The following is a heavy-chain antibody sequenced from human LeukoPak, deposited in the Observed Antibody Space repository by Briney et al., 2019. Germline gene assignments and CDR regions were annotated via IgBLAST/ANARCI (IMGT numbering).Heavy chain of an antibody. V-gene: IGHV4-61*02. CDR3: AISYSSESYPIYNYYGLDV. D-gene: IGHD3-10*01. CDR1: GGSISSGSSY. Sequence: SETLSHTCTVSGGSISSGSSYWNWIRQPAGKGLEWIGRICTSGSTNYNPSLKSRLTISVDTSKNQFSLKLSSVTAADTAVYYCAISYSSESYPIYNYYGLDVWGQGTTVTVSS. CDR2: ICTSGST. J-gene: IGHJ6*02.